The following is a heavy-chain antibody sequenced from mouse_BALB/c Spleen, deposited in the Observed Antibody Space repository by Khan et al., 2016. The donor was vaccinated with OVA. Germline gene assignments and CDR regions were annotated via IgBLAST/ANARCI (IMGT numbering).Heavy chain of an antibody. CDR1: GYTFTSNT. CDR2: INPRSGYT. V-gene: IGHV1-4*01. J-gene: IGHJ4*01. CDR3: ARHKTGYTMDY. Sequence: QVQLQQSGAELARPGASVRMSCKASGYTFTSNTMHWVKKRPGQGLEWIGYINPRSGYTNFNQNFKDKATLTADKSSSTAYMQLSSLTSEDSAVYYCARHKTGYTMDYWGQGTSVTVSS.